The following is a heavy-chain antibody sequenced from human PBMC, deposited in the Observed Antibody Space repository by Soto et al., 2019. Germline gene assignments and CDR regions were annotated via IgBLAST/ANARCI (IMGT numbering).Heavy chain of an antibody. CDR1: GYTFTGYY. CDR3: ARDKSHYYDSSGYFYGMDV. V-gene: IGHV1-2*04. CDR2: INPNSGGT. Sequence: EASVKVSCKASGYTFTGYYMHWVRQAPGQGLEWMGWINPNSGGTNYAQKFQGWVTMTRDTSISTAYMELSRLRSDDTAVYYCARDKSHYYDSSGYFYGMDVWGQGTTVTVSS. D-gene: IGHD3-22*01. J-gene: IGHJ6*02.